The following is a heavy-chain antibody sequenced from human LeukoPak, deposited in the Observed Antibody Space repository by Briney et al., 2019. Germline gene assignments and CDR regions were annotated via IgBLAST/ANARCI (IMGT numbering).Heavy chain of an antibody. V-gene: IGHV3-21*01. CDR3: ARRDSSSWNDAFDI. CDR1: GLTFSSYS. J-gene: IGHJ3*02. D-gene: IGHD6-13*01. Sequence: GGSLRLSCAASGLTFSSYSMNWVRQAPGKGLEWVSSISSSSSYIYYADSVKGRFTISRDNAKNSLYLQMNSLRAEDTAVYYCARRDSSSWNDAFDIWGQGTMVTVSS. CDR2: ISSSSSYI.